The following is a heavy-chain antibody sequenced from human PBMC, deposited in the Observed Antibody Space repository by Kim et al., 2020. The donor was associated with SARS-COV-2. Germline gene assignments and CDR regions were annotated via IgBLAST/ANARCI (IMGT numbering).Heavy chain of an antibody. CDR3: AKVPTGSALGKYYFDY. CDR2: ISGSGGST. D-gene: IGHD3-10*01. V-gene: IGHV3-23*01. Sequence: GGSLRLSCAASGFTFSSYAMSWVRQAPGKGLEWVSAISGSGGSTYYADSVKGRFTISRDNSKNTLYLQMNSLRAEDTAVYYCAKVPTGSALGKYYFDYWGQGTLVTVSS. J-gene: IGHJ4*02. CDR1: GFTFSSYA.